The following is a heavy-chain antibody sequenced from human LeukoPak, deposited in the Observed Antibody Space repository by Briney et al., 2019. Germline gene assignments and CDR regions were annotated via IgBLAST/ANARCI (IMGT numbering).Heavy chain of an antibody. D-gene: IGHD6-13*01. CDR2: IYYRGST. CDR3: ARGVYSSSWYGNYYYYYMDV. Sequence: SETLSLTCTVTGGSISSYYWSCIRHPPALELQWIGYIYYRGSTNYNPSLKSRVTISVDTSKNQFSLKLSSVTAADTAVYYCARGVYSSSWYGNYYYYYMDVWGKGTTVTVSS. J-gene: IGHJ6*03. V-gene: IGHV4-59*01. CDR1: GGSISSYY.